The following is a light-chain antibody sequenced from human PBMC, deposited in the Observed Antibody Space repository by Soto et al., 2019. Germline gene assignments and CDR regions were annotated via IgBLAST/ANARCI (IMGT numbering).Light chain of an antibody. CDR1: QSISSW. CDR2: KAS. J-gene: IGKJ1*01. V-gene: IGKV1-5*03. Sequence: DIQMTQSPSALSASVGDRVTMTCRASQSISSWLAWYQQKPGKAPKLLIYKASILENGVPSRFSGSGSGTDFTLSISSLPPEDFATYYCQQYDSYPLTLGQGTKVEIK. CDR3: QQYDSYPLT.